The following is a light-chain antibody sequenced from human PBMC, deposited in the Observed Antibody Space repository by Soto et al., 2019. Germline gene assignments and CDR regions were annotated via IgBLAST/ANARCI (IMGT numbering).Light chain of an antibody. V-gene: IGKV3-11*01. CDR2: DAS. CDR1: PISSN. CDR3: HQRTNWPPET. Sequence: VVTQSPASLSVSPGDRVTISCRSGPISSNLAWHQQRPGQATRLIIYDASNRATGIPARFSGSGSGTDFTLTISSLEPEDFAVYYCHQRTNWPPETFGQGTRLEIK. J-gene: IGKJ5*01.